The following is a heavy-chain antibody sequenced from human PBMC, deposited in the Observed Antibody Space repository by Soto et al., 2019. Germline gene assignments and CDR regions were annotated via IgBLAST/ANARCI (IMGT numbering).Heavy chain of an antibody. J-gene: IGHJ6*03. Sequence: QVQLVQSGAEVKKPGSSVKVSCKASGCTLSSYTISWVRQASGQSLEWMGGIIPILGIANYAQKFQGRVTITADKSPSTAYMELSSLRSEDTAVYYCARGRGNYYYYMDVWGKGTTVPVSS. D-gene: IGHD2-15*01. CDR3: ARGRGNYYYYMDV. CDR1: GCTLSSYT. CDR2: IIPILGIA. V-gene: IGHV1-69*02.